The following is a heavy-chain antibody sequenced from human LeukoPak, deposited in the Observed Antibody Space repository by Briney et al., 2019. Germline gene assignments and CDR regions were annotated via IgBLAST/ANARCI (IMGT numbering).Heavy chain of an antibody. CDR1: GFTFSDYN. V-gene: IGHV3-11*01. CDR3: ARSRDGYRNDDAFDI. Sequence: GGSLRLSCAASGFTFSDYNMRWIRQAPGKGLEWVSSISRSGSTKYYADSVKGRFTISRDNAKNSLFLQMNSLRAEDTAVYYCARSRDGYRNDDAFDIWGQGTMVTVSS. J-gene: IGHJ3*02. D-gene: IGHD5-24*01. CDR2: ISRSGSTK.